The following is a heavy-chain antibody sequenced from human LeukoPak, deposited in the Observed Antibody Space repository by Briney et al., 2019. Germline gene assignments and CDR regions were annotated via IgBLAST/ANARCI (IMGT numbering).Heavy chain of an antibody. D-gene: IGHD2-2*01. V-gene: IGHV3-21*01. CDR3: ARDPGTGFSYVIDY. CDR1: AFTFSSYS. J-gene: IGHJ4*02. Sequence: GGSLRLSCAASAFTFSSYSMNWVRQAPGKGLEWVSSISSSSSYIYYADSVKGRFTISRDNAKNSLYLPMNSLRAEDTAVYYCARDPGTGFSYVIDYWGQGSLVTVSS. CDR2: ISSSSSYI.